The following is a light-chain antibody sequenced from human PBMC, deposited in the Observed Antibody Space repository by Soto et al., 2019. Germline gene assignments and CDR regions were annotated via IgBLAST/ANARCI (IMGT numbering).Light chain of an antibody. J-gene: IGKJ2*01. CDR2: AAS. CDR3: HQANSFPLYT. CDR1: QHIGSW. V-gene: IGKV1-12*01. Sequence: DIQMTQSPSSVSASVGDRVTITCRASQHIGSWLAWYQLKPGKAPKLLIYAASSLQSGVPSRFSGSGSGTDFSLTISSLQPEDSATYFCHQANSFPLYTFGQGTKVEVK.